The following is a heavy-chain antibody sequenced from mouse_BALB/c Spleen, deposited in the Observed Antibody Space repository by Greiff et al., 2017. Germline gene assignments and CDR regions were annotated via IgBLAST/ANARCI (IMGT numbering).Heavy chain of an antibody. CDR1: GFNIKDYY. CDR2: IDPENGNT. Sequence: VQLQQSGAELVRPGALVKLSCKASGFNIKDYYMHWVKQRPEQGLEWIGWIDPENGNTIYDPKFQGKASITADTSSNTAYLQLSSLTSEDTAVYYCARNYYGSSWGFDDWGQGTTLTVSS. J-gene: IGHJ2*01. V-gene: IGHV14-1*02. D-gene: IGHD1-1*01. CDR3: ARNYYGSSWGFDD.